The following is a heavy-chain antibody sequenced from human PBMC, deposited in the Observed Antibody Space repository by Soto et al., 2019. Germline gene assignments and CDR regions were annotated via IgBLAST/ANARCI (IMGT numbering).Heavy chain of an antibody. Sequence: GGSLRLSCAVPGFNPTTTPLSWVRQPPGKGLEWASTISGTATRTYYVDSVKGRFFISRDNSKNTVTLQMNNLTVDDTAVYYCATSFRYFDNWGQGTRVTGSS. D-gene: IGHD3-9*01. J-gene: IGHJ5*02. V-gene: IGHV3-23*01. CDR1: GFNPTTTP. CDR3: ATSFRYFDN. CDR2: ISGTATRT.